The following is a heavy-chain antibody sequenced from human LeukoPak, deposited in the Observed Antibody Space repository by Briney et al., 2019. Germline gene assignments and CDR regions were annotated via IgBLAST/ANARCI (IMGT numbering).Heavy chain of an antibody. D-gene: IGHD1-26*01. Sequence: KPSETLSLTCTVSGGSISSFYWSWIRQPAGKGLEWTGRIYTSGSTNYNPSLKSRVTMSVDTSKNQFSLKLSSVTAADTAVCYCVSESGSYFHYWGPGTRVIVSS. CDR3: VSESGSYFHY. CDR1: GGSISSFY. V-gene: IGHV4-4*07. J-gene: IGHJ4*02. CDR2: IYTSGST.